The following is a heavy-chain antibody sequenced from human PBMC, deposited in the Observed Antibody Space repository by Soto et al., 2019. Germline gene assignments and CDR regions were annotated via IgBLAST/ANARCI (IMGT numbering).Heavy chain of an antibody. Sequence: QVQLQESGPGLVKPSETLSLTCTVSGGSISNYYWRWIRQPPGKGLEWIGWIYSNGDTKYNPSLAGRLTLSVDTPKNHLSLKLTSVTDADSAFYYCTRHVGEMDYWGQGIMVTVSS. D-gene: IGHD1-26*01. V-gene: IGHV4-59*08. CDR3: TRHVGEMDY. J-gene: IGHJ4*02. CDR1: GGSISNYY. CDR2: IYSNGDT.